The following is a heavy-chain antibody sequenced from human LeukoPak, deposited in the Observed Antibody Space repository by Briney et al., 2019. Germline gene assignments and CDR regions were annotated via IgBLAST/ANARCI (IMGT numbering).Heavy chain of an antibody. CDR3: ARNSALDY. J-gene: IGHJ4*02. D-gene: IGHD2/OR15-2a*01. CDR2: MWSDGSNK. CDR1: GFTFSSYD. V-gene: IGHV3-33*01. Sequence: GGSLRLSCAASGFTFSSYDMHWVRQAPGKGLEWVAVMWSDGSNKYHADSVKGRFTISRDNSKNTLYLQMNSLRAEVTAVYYCARNSALDYWGQGTLVPVSS.